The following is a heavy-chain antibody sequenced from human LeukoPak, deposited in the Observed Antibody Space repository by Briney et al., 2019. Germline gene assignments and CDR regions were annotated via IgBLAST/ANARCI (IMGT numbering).Heavy chain of an antibody. CDR3: ARQWLVREPFDY. Sequence: PGGSLRLSCAASGFTFSSYAMSWVRQAPGKGLEWVSAISGSGGSTYYADSVKGRFTIFRDNSKNTLYLQMNSLRAEDAAVYYCARQWLVREPFDYWGQGTLVTVSS. J-gene: IGHJ4*02. CDR2: ISGSGGST. V-gene: IGHV3-23*01. CDR1: GFTFSSYA. D-gene: IGHD6-19*01.